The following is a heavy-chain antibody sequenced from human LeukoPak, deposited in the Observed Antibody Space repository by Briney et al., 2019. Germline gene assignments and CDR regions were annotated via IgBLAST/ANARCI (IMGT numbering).Heavy chain of an antibody. Sequence: GGSLRLSCAASRFTFSGYAMYWVRQAPGKGLEWVSCIGASGVNTYYADSVKGRFTISRDNSNNTLYLQMNSLRAEDTAVYYCAKGSGSGWYGWFDPWGQGTRVTVST. D-gene: IGHD6-19*01. CDR3: AKGSGSGWYGWFDP. J-gene: IGHJ5*02. CDR1: RFTFSGYA. V-gene: IGHV3-23*01. CDR2: IGASGVNT.